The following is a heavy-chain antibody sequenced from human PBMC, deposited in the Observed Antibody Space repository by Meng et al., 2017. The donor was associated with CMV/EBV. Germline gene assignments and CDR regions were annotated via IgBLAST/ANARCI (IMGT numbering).Heavy chain of an antibody. V-gene: IGHV4-31*02. Sequence: LRLSCTVSGGSISSGGYYWSWIRQHPGKGLEWIGYIYYSGSTYYNPSLKSRVTISVDTSKNQFSLKLSSVIAADTAVYYCAREEAVAGTDYWGQGTLVTVSS. CDR2: IYYSGST. D-gene: IGHD6-19*01. CDR3: AREEAVAGTDY. CDR1: GGSISSGGYY. J-gene: IGHJ4*02.